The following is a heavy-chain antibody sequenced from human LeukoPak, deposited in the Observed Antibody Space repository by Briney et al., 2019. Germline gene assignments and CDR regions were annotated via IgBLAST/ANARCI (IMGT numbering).Heavy chain of an antibody. CDR1: GFTFSTYA. D-gene: IGHD6-19*01. CDR2: ISGSGGST. CDR3: AKELLQMAVAGQCDY. V-gene: IGHV3-23*01. Sequence: GGSLRLSCAASGFTFSTYAMSLVRQAPGKGLEWVSAISGSGGSTYYAYSVKGRFTISRDNSKNTLYLQMNSLRAEDTAVYYCAKELLQMAVAGQCDYWGQGTLVTVSS. J-gene: IGHJ4*02.